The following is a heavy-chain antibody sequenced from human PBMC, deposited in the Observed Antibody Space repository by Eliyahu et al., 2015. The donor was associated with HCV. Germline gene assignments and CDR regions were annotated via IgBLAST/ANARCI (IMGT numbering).Heavy chain of an antibody. D-gene: IGHD3-22*01. CDR2: ISYDGSNK. Sequence: QVQLVESGGGVVQPGRSLRLSCAASGFTFSSYGXXXVRQAPGKGLEWVAVISYDGSNKYYADSVKGRFTISRDNSKNTLYLQMNSLRAEDTAVYYCAKIPVLGFDDYDSSGYGVFFDYWGQGTLVTVSS. J-gene: IGHJ4*02. CDR3: AKIPVLGFDDYDSSGYGVFFDY. CDR1: GFTFSSYG. V-gene: IGHV3-30*18.